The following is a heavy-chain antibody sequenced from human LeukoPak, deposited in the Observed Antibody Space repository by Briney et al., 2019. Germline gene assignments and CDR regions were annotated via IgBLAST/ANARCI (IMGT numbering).Heavy chain of an antibody. V-gene: IGHV1-3*01. Sequence: GASVKVSCKASGYTFTSYAMHGVRQAPGQRLEWMGWINAGNGNTKYSQKFQGRVTITRDTSASTAYMELSSLRSEDTAVYYCASSPPFQDIVLMAYAWQFDYWGQGTLVTVSS. D-gene: IGHD2-8*01. CDR1: GYTFTSYA. CDR3: ASSPPFQDIVLMAYAWQFDY. CDR2: INAGNGNT. J-gene: IGHJ4*02.